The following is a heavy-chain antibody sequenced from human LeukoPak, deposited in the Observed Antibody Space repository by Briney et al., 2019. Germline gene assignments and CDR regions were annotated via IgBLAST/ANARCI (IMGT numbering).Heavy chain of an antibody. CDR2: IYYTGTT. V-gene: IGHV4-31*03. J-gene: IGHJ5*02. CDR3: ARVPTPYDTTGLLDP. Sequence: SQTLSLTCTVSGGSMGRGGYYWSWVRQSPGKGLEWIGYIYYTGTTNYNPSLKSRVTMSVDTSKNQFSLKLSSVTAADTAVYYCARVPTPYDTTGLLDPWGQGALVTVSS. D-gene: IGHD1-1*01. CDR1: GGSMGRGGYY.